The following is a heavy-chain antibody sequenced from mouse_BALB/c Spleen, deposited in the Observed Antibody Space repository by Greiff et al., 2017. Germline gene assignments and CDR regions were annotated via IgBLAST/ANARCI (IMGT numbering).Heavy chain of an antibody. CDR3: ARDYGSSFWYFDV. D-gene: IGHD1-1*01. Sequence: QVQLKQSGPELVKPGASVKISCKASGYAFSSSWMYWVKQRPGQGLEWIGRIYPGDGDTNYNGKFKGKATLTADKSSSTAYMQLSSLTSVDSAVYFCARDYGSSFWYFDVWGAGTTVTVSS. J-gene: IGHJ1*01. CDR1: GYAFSSSW. V-gene: IGHV1-82*01. CDR2: IYPGDGDT.